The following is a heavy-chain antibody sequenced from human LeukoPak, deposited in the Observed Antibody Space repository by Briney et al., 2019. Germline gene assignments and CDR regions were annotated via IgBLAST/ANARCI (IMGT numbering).Heavy chain of an antibody. J-gene: IGHJ4*02. CDR3: TPDYGDYVVHS. D-gene: IGHD4-17*01. CDR1: GFTFGDYA. CDR2: IRSKAYGGTT. V-gene: IGHV3-49*03. Sequence: QTGGSLTLSCTASGFTFGDYAMSWFRQAPGKGQERVGFIRSKAYGGTTEYAVSVKGRFTISRDDSKSIAYLQMNSLKTEDTAVYYCTPDYGDYVVHSWGQGTLVTVSS.